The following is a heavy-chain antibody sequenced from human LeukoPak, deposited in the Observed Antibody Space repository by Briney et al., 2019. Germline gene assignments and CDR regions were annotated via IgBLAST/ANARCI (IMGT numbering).Heavy chain of an antibody. CDR1: GGTFSSYA. CDR2: IIPILGIA. J-gene: IGHJ4*02. D-gene: IGHD3-22*01. Sequence: AASVKVSCKASGGTFSSYAISWVRQAPGQGLEWMGRIIPILGIANYAQKFQGRVTITADNSTSTAYMELSSLRSEDTAVYYCARDYYDSSGYSGGYFDYWGQGTLVTVSS. V-gene: IGHV1-69*04. CDR3: ARDYYDSSGYSGGYFDY.